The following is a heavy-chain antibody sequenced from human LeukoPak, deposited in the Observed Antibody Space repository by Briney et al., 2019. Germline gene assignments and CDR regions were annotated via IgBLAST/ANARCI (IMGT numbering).Heavy chain of an antibody. V-gene: IGHV2-70*01. Sequence: SGPALVKPTQTLTLTCTFSGFSLSTSGMCVSWIRQPPGKALEWLALIDWDDDKYYSTSLKTRLTISKDTSKNQVVLTMTNMDPVDTATYYCARRADYGDPEGGAFDIWGQGTMVTVSS. CDR1: GFSLSTSGMC. D-gene: IGHD4-17*01. CDR3: ARRADYGDPEGGAFDI. CDR2: IDWDDDK. J-gene: IGHJ3*02.